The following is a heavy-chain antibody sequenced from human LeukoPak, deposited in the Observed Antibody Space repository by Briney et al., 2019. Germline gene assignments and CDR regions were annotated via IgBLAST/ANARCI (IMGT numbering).Heavy chain of an antibody. CDR3: ARTNIAGRPFDY. CDR1: GGSISSNNYY. J-gene: IGHJ4*02. V-gene: IGHV4-39*01. CDR2: IHYSGST. Sequence: PSETLPLTCTVSGGSISSNNYYWGWVRQPPGKGLQWIGNIHYSGSTYYNPSLKSRVSMSVDTSKNQFSLNLSSVSAADTAVFYCARTNIAGRPFDYWGQGTLVTVSS. D-gene: IGHD6-6*01.